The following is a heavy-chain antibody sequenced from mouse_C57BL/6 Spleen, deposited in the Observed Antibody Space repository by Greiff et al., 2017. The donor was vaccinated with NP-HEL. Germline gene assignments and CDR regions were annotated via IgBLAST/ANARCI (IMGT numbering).Heavy chain of an antibody. CDR1: GFTFSDYG. D-gene: IGHD2-4*01. Sequence: VQLQQSGGGLVKPGGSLKLSCAASGFTFSDYGMHWVRQAPEKGLEWVAYISSGSSTIYYADTVKGRFTISRDNAKTTLFLQMTSLSAEDTAMYYCARHDYDDYFDYWGQGTTLTVSS. J-gene: IGHJ2*01. V-gene: IGHV5-17*01. CDR3: ARHDYDDYFDY. CDR2: ISSGSSTI.